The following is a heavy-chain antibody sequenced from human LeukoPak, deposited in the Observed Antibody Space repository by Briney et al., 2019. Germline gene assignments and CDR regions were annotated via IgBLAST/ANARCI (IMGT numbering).Heavy chain of an antibody. V-gene: IGHV4-59*01. CDR3: ARARSWYKDFDY. CDR2: MDNSRGT. CDR1: GGSISSYY. Sequence: SETLSLTCTVSGGSISSYYWSWIRRPPGKGLEWIGYMDNSRGTNYNPSLKSRVTISVDTSKNHVSLKLSSVTAADPAVYYCARARSWYKDFDYWGQGTLVTVSS. D-gene: IGHD6-13*01. J-gene: IGHJ4*02.